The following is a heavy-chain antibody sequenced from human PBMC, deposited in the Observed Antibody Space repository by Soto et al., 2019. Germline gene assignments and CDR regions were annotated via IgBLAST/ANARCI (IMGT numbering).Heavy chain of an antibody. J-gene: IGHJ6*02. CDR2: ISSSSSYI. V-gene: IGHV3-21*01. CDR3: ARDRPSGYSYDNYYGMDV. CDR1: GFTFSSYS. Sequence: EVQLVESGGGLVKPGGTLRLSCAASGFTFSSYSMNWVRQAPGKGLEWVSSISSSSSYIYYADSVKGRFTISRDNDKNSLDLQMNSLRAEDTAVYYCARDRPSGYSYDNYYGMDVWGQGTTVTVSS. D-gene: IGHD5-18*01.